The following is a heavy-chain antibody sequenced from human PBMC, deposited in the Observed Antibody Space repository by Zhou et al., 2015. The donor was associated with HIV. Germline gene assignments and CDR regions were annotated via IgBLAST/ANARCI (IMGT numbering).Heavy chain of an antibody. CDR3: AREISYCDGDCYPGGSFDL. Sequence: EVQLVESGGRLVQPGRSLRLSCTASGFTFSRYWMTWVRQAPGKGLEWVANIKQDENEKYYLGSVQGRFSISRDNAKNSLSLQMNSLTVEDTAIYYCAREISYCDGDCYPGGSFDLWGQGTMVTVSS. V-gene: IGHV3-7*01. D-gene: IGHD2-21*02. J-gene: IGHJ3*01. CDR1: GFTFSRYW. CDR2: IKQDENEK.